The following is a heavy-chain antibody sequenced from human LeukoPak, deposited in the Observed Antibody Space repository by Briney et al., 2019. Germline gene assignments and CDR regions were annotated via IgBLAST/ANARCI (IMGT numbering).Heavy chain of an antibody. Sequence: GGSLRLSCAASGFTVSSNYMSWVRQAPGKGLEWVSVIYSGGSTYYADSVKGRFTISRDNSKNTLYLQMNSLRAEDTAAYYCARRSGYSSSSRGMDVWGQGTTVTVSS. V-gene: IGHV3-66*04. D-gene: IGHD6-6*01. CDR3: ARRSGYSSSSRGMDV. J-gene: IGHJ6*02. CDR1: GFTVSSNY. CDR2: IYSGGST.